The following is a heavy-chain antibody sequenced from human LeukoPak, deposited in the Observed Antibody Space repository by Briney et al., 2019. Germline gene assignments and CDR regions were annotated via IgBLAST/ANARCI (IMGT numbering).Heavy chain of an antibody. CDR1: GGSFSGYY. V-gene: IGHV4-34*01. CDR3: ARRRRIVVVTRGLFFDY. CDR2: INHSGST. D-gene: IGHD2-21*02. Sequence: PSETLSLTCAVYGGSFSGYYWSWIRQPPGKRLEWIGEINHSGSTNYNPSLKSRVTISVDTSKNQFSLRLSSVTAADTAVYYCARRRRIVVVTRGLFFDYWGQGTLVTVSS. J-gene: IGHJ4*02.